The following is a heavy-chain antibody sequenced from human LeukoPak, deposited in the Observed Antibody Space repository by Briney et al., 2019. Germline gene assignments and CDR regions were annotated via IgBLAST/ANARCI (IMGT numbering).Heavy chain of an antibody. J-gene: IGHJ5*02. CDR2: INDSGST. CDR3: AGRWQIVLIARPNYTSFDP. CDR1: GGSFCGYY. D-gene: IGHD2-8*01. V-gene: IGHV4-34*01. Sequence: SETLSLTCAVYGGSFCGYYWCWIREPPGGGREWIGEINDSGSTNCNPSLKSRVTIAVDTSKNQVSRKLSCVTAADTAVYYCAGRWQIVLIARPNYTSFDPWGQGTLVTASS.